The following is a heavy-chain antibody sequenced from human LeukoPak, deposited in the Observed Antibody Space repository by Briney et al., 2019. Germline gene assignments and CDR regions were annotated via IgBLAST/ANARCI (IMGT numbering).Heavy chain of an antibody. CDR3: ARQGELAIDY. CDR1: GGSFSGYY. Sequence: SETLSLTCAVYGGSFSGYYWSWIRHPPGKGLEWIGEINHSGSTNYNPSLQSRVTMSIDTSKSQFSLKLSSVTAADTAVYYCARQGELAIDYWGQGTLVTVSS. V-gene: IGHV4-34*01. CDR2: INHSGST. J-gene: IGHJ4*02. D-gene: IGHD1-26*01.